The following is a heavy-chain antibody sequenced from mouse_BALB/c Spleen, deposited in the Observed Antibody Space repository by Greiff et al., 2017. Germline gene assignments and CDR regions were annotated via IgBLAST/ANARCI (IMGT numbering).Heavy chain of an antibody. J-gene: IGHJ4*01. D-gene: IGHD3-3*01. CDR2: IYPGSGST. Sequence: LQQPGSELVRPGASVKLSCKASGYTFTSYWMHWVKQRPGQGLEWIGNIYPGSGSTNYDEKFKSKATLTVDTSSSTAYRQLSSLTSEDAAVYYCTRKGRQAMDDWGQGTSVTVSA. CDR3: TRKGRQAMDD. V-gene: IGHV1S22*01. CDR1: GYTFTSYW.